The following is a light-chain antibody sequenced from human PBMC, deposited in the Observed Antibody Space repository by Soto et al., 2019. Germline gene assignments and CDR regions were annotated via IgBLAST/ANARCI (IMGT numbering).Light chain of an antibody. CDR3: SSYISVSSPVV. J-gene: IGLJ2*01. CDR2: EVS. Sequence: QSALTQPASLSGSPGQSITISCTGTSSDVGYYNYVSWYQQHPGKAPKVIIYEVSNRPSGVSYRFSGSKSGNTASLTISRLQAEDEADYYCSSYISVSSPVVFGGGTKVTVL. V-gene: IGLV2-14*01. CDR1: SSDVGYYNY.